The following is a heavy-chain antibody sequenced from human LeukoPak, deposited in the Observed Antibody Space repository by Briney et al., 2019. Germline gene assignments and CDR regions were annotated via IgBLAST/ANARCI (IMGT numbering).Heavy chain of an antibody. V-gene: IGHV3-21*01. J-gene: IGHJ4*02. CDR3: ARGGDSSSWLPSPDY. Sequence: GGSLRLSCAASGFTFSSYSMNWVRQAPGKGLEWVSSISSSSSYIYYADSVKGRFTISRDNAKNSLYLQMNSLRAEDTAVYYCARGGDSSSWLPSPDYWGQGTLVTVSS. CDR2: ISSSSSYI. D-gene: IGHD6-13*01. CDR1: GFTFSSYS.